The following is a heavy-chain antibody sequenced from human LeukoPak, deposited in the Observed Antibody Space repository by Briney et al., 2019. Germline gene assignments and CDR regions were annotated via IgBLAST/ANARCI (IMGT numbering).Heavy chain of an antibody. J-gene: IGHJ4*02. CDR2: LHYSGDT. CDR3: ASDNY. D-gene: IGHD3-9*01. CDR1: GGSISTNSFH. Sequence: PSETLSLTCTVSGGSISTNSFHWGWIRQPPGKGLEWIRSLHYSGDTYYSPSLQSRVTISGDTSKNQFSLKLTSVTAADTAFYYCASDNYWGQGTLVTVSS. V-gene: IGHV4-39*01.